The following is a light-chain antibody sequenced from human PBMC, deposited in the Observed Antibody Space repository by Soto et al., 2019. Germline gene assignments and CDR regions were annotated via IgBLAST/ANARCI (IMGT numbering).Light chain of an antibody. V-gene: IGKV1-5*01. CDR3: QQYNSYWP. Sequence: DIQMTQSPSTLSASVGDRVTITCRASQSISTWLAWCQQKPGNAPKLLIFDASNLESGVPSRFSGSGSGTEFTLTIDSLQPDDFATYYCQQYNSYWPFGQGTKVDIK. CDR1: QSISTW. J-gene: IGKJ1*01. CDR2: DAS.